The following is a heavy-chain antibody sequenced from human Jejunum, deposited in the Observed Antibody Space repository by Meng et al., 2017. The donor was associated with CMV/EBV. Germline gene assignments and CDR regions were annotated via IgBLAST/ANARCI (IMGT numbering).Heavy chain of an antibody. CDR2: IDSDGSGT. Sequence: AASGFTFSSYWMHWVRQAPGKGLEWVSRIDSDGSGTVYADSVKGRFTISRDNAENTLYLQMNSLRAEDTAVYYCARDARDYHGMDVWGQGTTVTVSS. D-gene: IGHD5-24*01. CDR1: GFTFSSYW. J-gene: IGHJ6*02. CDR3: ARDARDYHGMDV. V-gene: IGHV3-74*01.